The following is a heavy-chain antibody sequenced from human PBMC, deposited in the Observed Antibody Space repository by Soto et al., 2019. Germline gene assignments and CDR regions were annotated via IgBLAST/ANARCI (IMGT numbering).Heavy chain of an antibody. CDR1: GFSFSTFG. CDR2: ISYDGSNK. D-gene: IGHD2-21*02. J-gene: IGHJ4*02. Sequence: QVQLVESGGGVVQPGRSLRLSCAASGFSFSTFGMHWIRQAPGKGLEWVAVISYDGSNKYYADSAKGRFTISRDTSKNTVFLQMNSLRAEDTAVYYCARDCLTRSFDYWGQGTLVTVSS. V-gene: IGHV3-33*01. CDR3: ARDCLTRSFDY.